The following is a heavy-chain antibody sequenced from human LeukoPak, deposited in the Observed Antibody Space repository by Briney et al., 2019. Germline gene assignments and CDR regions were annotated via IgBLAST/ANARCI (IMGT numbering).Heavy chain of an antibody. CDR1: GGSFSGYY. CDR3: ARGPTDRLPIYYYDSSGYRFDY. CDR2: INHSGST. J-gene: IGHJ4*02. V-gene: IGHV4-34*01. Sequence: PSETLSLTCAVYGGSFSGYYWSWIRQPPGKGLEWIGEINHSGSTNYNPSLKSRVTISVGTSKNQFSLKLSSVTAADTAVYYCARGPTDRLPIYYYDSSGYRFDYWGQGTLVTVSS. D-gene: IGHD3-22*01.